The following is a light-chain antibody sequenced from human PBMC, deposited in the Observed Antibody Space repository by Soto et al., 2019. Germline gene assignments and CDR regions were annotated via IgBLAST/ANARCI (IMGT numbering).Light chain of an antibody. CDR3: CSYAGGTSVV. CDR2: EDI. V-gene: IGLV2-23*01. J-gene: IGLJ2*01. CDR1: SSDVGSYNL. Sequence: QSALTQPASVSGSPGQSITISCTGTSSDVGSYNLVSWYQQHPGKAPKLMIYEDIERPSGVSNRFSGSKAGNTASLTLSGLQTEDEADYYCCSYAGGTSVVFGGGTKLTV.